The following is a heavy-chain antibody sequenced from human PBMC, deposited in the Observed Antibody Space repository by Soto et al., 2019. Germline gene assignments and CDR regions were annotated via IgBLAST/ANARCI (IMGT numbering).Heavy chain of an antibody. J-gene: IGHJ4*02. Sequence: GASVKASSKASGYTFTSYAMHLLRQAPGQRLEWMGWINAGNGNTKYAQKVQGRVTMTRDTSMSTAYMELRRLRSDDTAVYYCERECPLVPRTYYFDYWGQGTLVTVSS. D-gene: IGHD3-10*01. CDR2: INAGNGNT. V-gene: IGHV1-3*01. CDR1: GYTFTSYA. CDR3: ERECPLVPRTYYFDY.